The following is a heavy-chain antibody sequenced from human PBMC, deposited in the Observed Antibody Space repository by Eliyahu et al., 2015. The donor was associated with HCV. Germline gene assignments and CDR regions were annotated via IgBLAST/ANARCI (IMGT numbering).Heavy chain of an antibody. J-gene: IGHJ4*02. CDR1: GGSFSGYY. D-gene: IGHD2-2*01. V-gene: IGHV4-34*01. CDR2: INHSGST. Sequence: QVQLQQWGAGLLKPSETLSLTCAVYGGSFSGYYWXWIRQPPGKGLEWIGEINHSGSTNYNPSLKSRVTISVDTSKNQFSLKLSSVTAADTAVYYCARGGGADIVVVPAAVPYPIFDYWGQGTLVTVSS. CDR3: ARGGGADIVVVPAAVPYPIFDY.